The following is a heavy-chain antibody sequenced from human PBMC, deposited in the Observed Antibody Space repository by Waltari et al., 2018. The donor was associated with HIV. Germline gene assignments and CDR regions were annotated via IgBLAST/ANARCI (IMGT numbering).Heavy chain of an antibody. CDR1: GLSVDDYG. Sequence: EVQLVESGGGVGRPGGSLRLHRAASGLSVDDYGTAWVRQAPGKGLEWVSDINWNGGSTGYADSVKGRFTISRDNAKNSLYLQMNSLRAEDTALYYCARGTSMSAFDIWGQGTMVTVSS. CDR2: INWNGGST. V-gene: IGHV3-20*04. D-gene: IGHD1-7*01. J-gene: IGHJ3*02. CDR3: ARGTSMSAFDI.